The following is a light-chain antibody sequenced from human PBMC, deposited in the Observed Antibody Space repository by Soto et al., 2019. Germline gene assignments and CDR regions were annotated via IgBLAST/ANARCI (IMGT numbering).Light chain of an antibody. CDR3: QSYDATNQV. Sequence: NFLLTQPHSVSESPGKTVIISCTRSSGSIDSNYVQWYQQRMGSSPTTVIYEDNQRPSVVPDRFSGSIDSSSNSASLPISGLETEHEAYYYCQSYDATNQVFGGGTKLTVL. V-gene: IGLV6-57*01. CDR2: EDN. CDR1: SGSIDSNY. J-gene: IGLJ3*02.